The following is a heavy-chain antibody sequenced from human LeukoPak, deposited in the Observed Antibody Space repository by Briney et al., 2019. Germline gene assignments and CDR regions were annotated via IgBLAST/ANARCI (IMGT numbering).Heavy chain of an antibody. V-gene: IGHV4-30-2*01. D-gene: IGHD5-12*01. CDR2: IYYSGST. Sequence: KPSETLSLTCTVSGGSISSGGYYWSWIRQPPGKGLEWIGYIYYSGSTYYNPSLKSRVTISVDTSKNQFSLKLSSVTAADTAVYYCARGRESTGYDWVYWGQGTLVTVSS. CDR1: GGSISSGGYY. CDR3: ARGRESTGYDWVY. J-gene: IGHJ4*02.